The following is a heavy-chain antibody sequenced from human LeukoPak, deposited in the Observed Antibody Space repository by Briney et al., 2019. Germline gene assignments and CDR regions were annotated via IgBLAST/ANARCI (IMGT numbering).Heavy chain of an antibody. Sequence: SVKVSCKASGGTFSSYANSWVRQAPGQGLEWMGGIIPIFGTAIYAQKFQGRVTITADESTSTAYMELSSLRSEDTAVYYCARESGQQLVRYYYYGMDVWGQGTTVTVSS. CDR1: GGTFSSYA. CDR3: ARESGQQLVRYYYYGMDV. D-gene: IGHD6-13*01. J-gene: IGHJ6*02. V-gene: IGHV1-69*01. CDR2: IIPIFGTA.